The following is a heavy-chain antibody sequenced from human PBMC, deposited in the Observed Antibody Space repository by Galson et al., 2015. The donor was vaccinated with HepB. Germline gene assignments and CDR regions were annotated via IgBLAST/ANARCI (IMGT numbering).Heavy chain of an antibody. CDR3: ARFTPHGRGIVGTTRSDVLRRGGFDY. J-gene: IGHJ4*02. Sequence: QSGAEVKKPGESLNISCQGSGYSFTGFWIAWVRQMPGKGLEWMGIIFAGDSDTRYSPSFQGQVTISVDKSINTAYLQWARLKASDTAMYFCARFTPHGRGIVGTTRSDVLRRGGFDYWGEGTLVTVSS. V-gene: IGHV5-51*01. CDR1: GYSFTGFW. D-gene: IGHD1-1*01. CDR2: IFAGDSDT.